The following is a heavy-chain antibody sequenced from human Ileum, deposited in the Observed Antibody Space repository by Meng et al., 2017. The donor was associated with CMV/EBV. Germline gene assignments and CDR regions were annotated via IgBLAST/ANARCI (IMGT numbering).Heavy chain of an antibody. CDR1: GDSLGTNSHY. CDR3: ARRGDAEEFDY. V-gene: IGHV4-30-4*08. Sequence: QVQLQESGPGLVKPSETLSLTCTVSGDSLGTNSHYWSWIRQPPGKGLEYIGYIHYGGSTHYNPSLKSRFSISVDRSKNQFSLKVTSVIAADTALYYCARRGDAEEFDYWGQGALVTVSS. CDR2: IHYGGST. J-gene: IGHJ4*02. D-gene: IGHD3-16*01.